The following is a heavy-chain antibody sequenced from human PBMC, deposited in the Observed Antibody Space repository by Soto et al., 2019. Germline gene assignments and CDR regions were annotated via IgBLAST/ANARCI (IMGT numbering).Heavy chain of an antibody. CDR1: GFTFSSYA. Sequence: GGSLSLSCAASGFTFSSYAMHWVRQAPGKGLEWVAVISYDGSNKYYADSVKGRFTISRDNSKNTLYLQMNSLRAEDTAVYYCAREAPGPYWGQGTLVTVSS. CDR3: AREAPGPY. CDR2: ISYDGSNK. V-gene: IGHV3-30-3*01. J-gene: IGHJ4*02.